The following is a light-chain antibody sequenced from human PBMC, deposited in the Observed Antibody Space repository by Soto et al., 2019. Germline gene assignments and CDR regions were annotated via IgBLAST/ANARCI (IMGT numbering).Light chain of an antibody. CDR3: QQYNSHRT. CDR2: DAS. Sequence: DIQMTQSPSSLSTSVGDRVTITCRASQSISRYLNWYQQKPGKAPKLLIYDASSLESGVPSRFSGSESGTEFTLTISSLQPDDSATYYCQQYNSHRTFGQGTKVDI. CDR1: QSISRY. V-gene: IGKV1-5*01. J-gene: IGKJ1*01.